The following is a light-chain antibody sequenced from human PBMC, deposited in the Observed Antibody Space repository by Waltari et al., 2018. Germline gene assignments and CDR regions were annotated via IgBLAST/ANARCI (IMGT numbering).Light chain of an antibody. CDR2: EAS. CDR1: RRIRSY. J-gene: IGKJ4*01. V-gene: IGKV1-5*03. CDR3: QQYSTNSLT. Sequence: DIQLTQSPSTLSASVGDRVTITCRASRRIRSYMAWYQQKPGKAPKLLIHEASTLETGVPSTFSGSESGTEFTLTISSLQPDDVATYYCQQYSTNSLTFGGGTKVEIK.